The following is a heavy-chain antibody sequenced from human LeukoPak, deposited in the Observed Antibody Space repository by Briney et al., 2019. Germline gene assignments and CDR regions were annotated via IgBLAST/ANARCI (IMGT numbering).Heavy chain of an antibody. J-gene: IGHJ5*02. Sequence: SETLSLTCTVSGGSISSHYWSWIRQPAGKGLEWIGRIYASGSTNYNPSLKSRVTISVDTSKNQFSLKLSSVTAADTAVYYCARLSTYYDFWSGYLNWFDPWGQGTLVTVSS. CDR2: IYASGST. CDR1: GGSISSHY. D-gene: IGHD3-3*01. CDR3: ARLSTYYDFWSGYLNWFDP. V-gene: IGHV4-4*07.